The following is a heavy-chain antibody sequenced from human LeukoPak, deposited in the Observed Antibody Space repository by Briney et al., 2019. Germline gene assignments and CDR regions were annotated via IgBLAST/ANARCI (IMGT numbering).Heavy chain of an antibody. CDR3: ARVVKYSGSYFLDY. D-gene: IGHD1-26*01. V-gene: IGHV3-30*02. J-gene: IGHJ4*02. Sequence: GGSLRLSCAASGFTFRSYGMHWVRQAPGKGLEWVAIIRYDGSNEYYGDSVKGRFTISRDNSKNTLYLQMNSLRAEDTAVYYCARVVKYSGSYFLDYWGRGTLVTVSS. CDR1: GFTFRSYG. CDR2: IRYDGSNE.